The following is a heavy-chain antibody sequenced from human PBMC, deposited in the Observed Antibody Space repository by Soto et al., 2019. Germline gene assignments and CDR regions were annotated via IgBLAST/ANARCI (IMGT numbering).Heavy chain of an antibody. V-gene: IGHV3-23*01. Sequence: GGSLRLSCAASGFSFRNYAMTWVRQAPGTGLEWVSRISGSGESTNYADSVKGRFTFSRDNSKNTLYLQMNSLRAEDTAVYYCAKDRLPSESAVGTGMDVWGQGTTVTVSS. CDR1: GFSFRNYA. D-gene: IGHD1-1*01. J-gene: IGHJ6*02. CDR3: AKDRLPSESAVGTGMDV. CDR2: ISGSGEST.